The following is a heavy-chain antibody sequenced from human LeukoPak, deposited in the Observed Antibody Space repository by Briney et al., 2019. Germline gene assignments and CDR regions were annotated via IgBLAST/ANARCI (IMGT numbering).Heavy chain of an antibody. J-gene: IGHJ4*02. CDR1: GGSISSYY. CDR3: ARRIETYYYDTSGYYFGYYFDY. Sequence: SETLSLTCTVSGGSISSYYWSWIRQPPGKGLEWIGYIYHSGSTNYNPSLKSRVTISVGTSKNQFSLNLSSVTAADTAIYYCARRIETYYYDTSGYYFGYYFDYWGQGTLVTVSS. CDR2: IYHSGST. D-gene: IGHD3-22*01. V-gene: IGHV4-59*08.